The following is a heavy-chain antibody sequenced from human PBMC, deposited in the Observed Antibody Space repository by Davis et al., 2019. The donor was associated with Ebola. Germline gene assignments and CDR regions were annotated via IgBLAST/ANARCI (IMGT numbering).Heavy chain of an antibody. CDR2: IYWDDDK. V-gene: IGHV2-5*02. CDR1: GFSLTTSGVG. D-gene: IGHD3-10*01. J-gene: IGHJ5*02. CDR3: AHDRRIYGSGSYNNWFDP. Sequence: SGPTLVKPTQTLTLTCTFSGFSLTTSGVGVGWIRQPPGKALEWLALIYWDDDKRYSPSLKSRLTITKDTSKNQVVLTMTNMDSVDTATYYCAHDRRIYGSGSYNNWFDPWGQGTLVTVSS.